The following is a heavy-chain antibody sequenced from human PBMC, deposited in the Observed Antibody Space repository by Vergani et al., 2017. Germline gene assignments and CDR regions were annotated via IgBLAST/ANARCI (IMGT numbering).Heavy chain of an antibody. J-gene: IGHJ4*02. D-gene: IGHD3-9*01. Sequence: EVQLVQSGAEVKKPGESLRISCKGSGYSFTSYWISWVRQMPGKGLEWMGRIDPSDSYTNYSPSFQGHVTISADKSISTAYLQWSSLKASDTAMYYCARPKNYDILTGRPREYYFDYWGQGTLVTVSS. CDR1: GYSFTSYW. CDR2: IDPSDSYT. CDR3: ARPKNYDILTGRPREYYFDY. V-gene: IGHV5-10-1*03.